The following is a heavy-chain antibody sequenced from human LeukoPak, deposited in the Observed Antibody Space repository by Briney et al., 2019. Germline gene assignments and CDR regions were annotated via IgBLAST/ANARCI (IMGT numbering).Heavy chain of an antibody. CDR3: ARDSGGYCSGGSCYPTWFDP. CDR1: GGSISSYY. CDR2: IYYSGST. D-gene: IGHD2-15*01. V-gene: IGHV4-59*01. Sequence: SETLSLTCTVSGGSISSYYWSWIRQPPGKGLEWIGYIYYSGSTNYNPSLKSRVTISVDTSKNQFSLKLSSVTAADTAVYYCARDSGGYCSGGSCYPTWFDPWGQGTLVTVSS. J-gene: IGHJ5*02.